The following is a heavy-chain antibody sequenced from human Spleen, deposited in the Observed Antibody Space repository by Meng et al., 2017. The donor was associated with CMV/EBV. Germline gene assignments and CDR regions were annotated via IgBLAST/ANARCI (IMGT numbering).Heavy chain of an antibody. D-gene: IGHD6-25*01. CDR1: GGTFSSYT. J-gene: IGHJ4*02. V-gene: IGHV1-69*04. CDR2: IIPILGIA. Sequence: ASGGTFSSYTISWVRQAPGQGLEWMGRIIPILGIANYAQKFQGRVTITADKSTSTAYMELSSLRSEDTAVYYCARDRGGLSSHYFDYWGQGTLVTVSS. CDR3: ARDRGGLSSHYFDY.